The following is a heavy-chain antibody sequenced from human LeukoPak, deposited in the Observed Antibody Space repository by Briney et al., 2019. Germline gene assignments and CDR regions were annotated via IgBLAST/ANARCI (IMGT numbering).Heavy chain of an antibody. V-gene: IGHV4-39*01. J-gene: IGHJ6*02. CDR2: IYYSGST. Sequence: SETLSLTCTVSGGSISSSSYYWGWIRQPPGKGLEWIGSIYYSGSTYYNPSLKSRVTISVDTSKNQFSLKLSSVTAADTAVYYCARPPRVRGKLDYYGIDVWGQGTTVTVSS. CDR1: GGSISSSSYY. CDR3: ARPPRVRGKLDYYGIDV. D-gene: IGHD3-10*01.